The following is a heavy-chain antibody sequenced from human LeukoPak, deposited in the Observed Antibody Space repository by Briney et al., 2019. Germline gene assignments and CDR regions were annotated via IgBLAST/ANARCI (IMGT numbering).Heavy chain of an antibody. CDR3: ARGYYYDSGGYPIDY. D-gene: IGHD3-22*01. Sequence: GGSLRLSCAGSGFTVSRSAMNWVRQAPGKGLEWVSSISGSGDATYYADSVKGRFTISRDNSKNTMYVQMNSLRAEDTALYYCARGYYYDSGGYPIDYWGQGALVTVSS. J-gene: IGHJ4*02. V-gene: IGHV3-23*01. CDR2: ISGSGDAT. CDR1: GFTVSRSA.